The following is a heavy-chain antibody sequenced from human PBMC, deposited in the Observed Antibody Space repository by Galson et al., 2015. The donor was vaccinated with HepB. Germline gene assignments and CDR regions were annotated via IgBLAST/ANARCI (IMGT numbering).Heavy chain of an antibody. CDR3: ARGGVPYATDY. J-gene: IGHJ4*02. CDR2: INGDGSTI. Sequence: SLRLSCAVSGFTFSDYYMHWVRQAPGKGLVWVSHINGDGSTINYADSVKGRFTISRDNAKNTLYLQMNSLRAEDTAEYFCARGGVPYATDYWGQGTLVTVSS. V-gene: IGHV3-74*01. D-gene: IGHD2-2*01. CDR1: GFTFSDYY.